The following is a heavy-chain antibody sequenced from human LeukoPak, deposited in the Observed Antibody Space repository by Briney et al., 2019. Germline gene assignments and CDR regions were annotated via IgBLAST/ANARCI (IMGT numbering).Heavy chain of an antibody. D-gene: IGHD4-17*01. CDR1: GYTFTGYY. CDR3: ARTRDYGDLNWFDP. Sequence: ASVKVSCKAAGYTFTGYYMHWVRQAPGQGLEWMGWINPNSGGTNYAQKFQGRVTMTRDTSISTAYMELSRLRSDDTAVYYCARTRDYGDLNWFDPWGQGTLVTVSS. V-gene: IGHV1-2*02. J-gene: IGHJ5*02. CDR2: INPNSGGT.